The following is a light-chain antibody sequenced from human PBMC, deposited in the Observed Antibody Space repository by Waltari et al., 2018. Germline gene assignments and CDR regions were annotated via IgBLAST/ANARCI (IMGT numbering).Light chain of an antibody. V-gene: IGKV3-20*01. CDR2: GAS. CDR1: QSVSSIY. CDR3: QQYVSSPLT. Sequence: EIVLTQSPGTLSLSPGERATLSCRARQSVSSIYLAWYQQKPGQTPRLLIYGASSRATGIPDWFSGSGSGTDFTLTISRLEPEDSAVYYCQQYVSSPLTFGGGTKVEIK. J-gene: IGKJ4*01.